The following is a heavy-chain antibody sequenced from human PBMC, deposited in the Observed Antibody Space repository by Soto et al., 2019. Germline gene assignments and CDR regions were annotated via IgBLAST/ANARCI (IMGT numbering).Heavy chain of an antibody. J-gene: IGHJ4*02. V-gene: IGHV4-30-4*01. D-gene: IGHD3-22*01. Sequence: SETLSLTCTVSGGSISSGDYYWSWIRQPPGKGLEWIGYIYCSGSTYYSPSLKSRVTISVDTSKNQFSLKLSSVTAADTAVYYCARANSSGYWDFDYWGQGTLVTVSS. CDR2: IYCSGST. CDR3: ARANSSGYWDFDY. CDR1: GGSISSGDYY.